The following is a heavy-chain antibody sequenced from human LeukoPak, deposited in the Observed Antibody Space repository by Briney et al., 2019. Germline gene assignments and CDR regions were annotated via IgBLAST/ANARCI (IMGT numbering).Heavy chain of an antibody. CDR2: ISESSDTI. V-gene: IGHV3-48*02. D-gene: IGHD3-22*01. CDR3: ARVGWIYYGLY. J-gene: IGHJ4*02. CDR1: GFTFSSYS. Sequence: SGGSLRLSCAASGFTFSSYSMKWVRQAPGKGLEWVSYISESSDTIYYADSVKGRFTISRDNAKNSLYLQMNSLRDDDTAIYYCARVGWIYYGLYWGQGTLVTVSS.